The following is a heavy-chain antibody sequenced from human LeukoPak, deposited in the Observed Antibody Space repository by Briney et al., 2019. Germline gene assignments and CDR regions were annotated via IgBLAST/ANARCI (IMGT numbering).Heavy chain of an antibody. J-gene: IGHJ4*02. CDR3: ARGSSWYPYDY. CDR2: MNPNSGNT. Sequence: ASVKVSCKASGGTFSSYAISWVRQATGQGLEWMGWMNPNSGNTGYAQKFQGRVTMTRNTSISTAYMELSSLRSEDTAVYYCARGSSWYPYDYWGQGTLVTVSS. CDR1: GGTFSSYA. D-gene: IGHD6-13*01. V-gene: IGHV1-8*02.